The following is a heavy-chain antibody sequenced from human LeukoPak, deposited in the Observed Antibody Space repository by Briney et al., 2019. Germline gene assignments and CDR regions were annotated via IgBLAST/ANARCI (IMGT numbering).Heavy chain of an antibody. V-gene: IGHV4-34*01. CDR1: GGSFSGYY. D-gene: IGHD3-22*01. Sequence: PSETLSLPCAVYGGSFSGYYWSWIRQPPGKGLEWIGEINHSGSTNYNSSLKSRVTISVDTSKNQFSLKLSSVTAADTAVYYCARATYYDSSGYYFFDYWGQGTLVTVSS. CDR2: INHSGST. J-gene: IGHJ4*02. CDR3: ARATYYDSSGYYFFDY.